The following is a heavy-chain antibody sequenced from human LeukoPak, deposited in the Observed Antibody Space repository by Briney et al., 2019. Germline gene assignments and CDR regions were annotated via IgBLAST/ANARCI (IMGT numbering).Heavy chain of an antibody. CDR2: ISGSGGST. CDR3: AKALSPPHIVVVTALDY. J-gene: IGHJ4*02. D-gene: IGHD2-21*02. V-gene: IGHV3-23*01. Sequence: GGTLRLSCAASGFTFSSYGMSWVRQAPGKGLEWVSAISGSGGSTYYADSVKGRFTISRDNSKNTLYLQMNSLRAEDTAVYYCAKALSPPHIVVVTALDYWGQGTLVTVSS. CDR1: GFTFSSYG.